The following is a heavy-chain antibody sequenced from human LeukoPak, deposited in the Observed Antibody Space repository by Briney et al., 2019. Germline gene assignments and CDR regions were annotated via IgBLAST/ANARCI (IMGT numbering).Heavy chain of an antibody. CDR2: VHPSGTT. CDR3: ANYVSASGDYYGMDV. Sequence: SETLPLTCTVSGGSISDYYWTWIRQPAGKGLEWIGRVHPSGTTNYNPSLKSRVTMSVDTSKNQFSLKLSSVTAADTAVYYCANYVSASGDYYGMDVWGQGTTVTVSS. V-gene: IGHV4-4*07. CDR1: GGSISDYY. J-gene: IGHJ6*02. D-gene: IGHD3-10*01.